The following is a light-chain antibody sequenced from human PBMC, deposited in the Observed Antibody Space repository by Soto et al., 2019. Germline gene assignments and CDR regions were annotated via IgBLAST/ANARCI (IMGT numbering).Light chain of an antibody. CDR3: QHYNSYSEA. CDR1: QSVRSS. Sequence: EIVMTQTPGTLSVSPGDIATLSCRASQSVRSSLAWYQQKPGQAPRLFIYDASTRATGIPARFSGSGSGTECTLTISSLQPDDFATYYCQHYNSYSEALGQGTKVDI. V-gene: IGKV3-15*01. J-gene: IGKJ1*01. CDR2: DAS.